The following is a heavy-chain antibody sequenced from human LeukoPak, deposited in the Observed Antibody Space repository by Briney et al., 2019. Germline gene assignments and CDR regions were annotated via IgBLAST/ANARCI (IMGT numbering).Heavy chain of an antibody. V-gene: IGHV3-64*01. CDR1: GFNFSSYA. Sequence: GGSLRLSCTASGFNFSSYAMHWVRQGPGKGLEFVSAISRNGGDTSYGNSVRGRFIISRDNSKNTVYLQMGCLRSEDAGVYYCARIPEYWGQGTLVAVSS. CDR3: ARIPEY. CDR2: ISRNGGDT. J-gene: IGHJ4*02.